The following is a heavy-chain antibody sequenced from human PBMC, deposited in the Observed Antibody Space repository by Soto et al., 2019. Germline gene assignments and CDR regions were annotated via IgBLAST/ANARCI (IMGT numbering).Heavy chain of an antibody. V-gene: IGHV1-8*01. Sequence: QVQLVQSGAEVKKPGASVKVACKATGYSFITYDINWVRQASGQGLEWMGWVNPESGQAGYAQKFQGRVTMTSNTDTSMAYMELSGLRAEDTAVYFCARWGVTTYGLDVWGQGATVTVSS. CDR3: ARWGVTTYGLDV. J-gene: IGHJ6*02. D-gene: IGHD1-1*01. CDR1: GYSFITYD. CDR2: VNPESGQA.